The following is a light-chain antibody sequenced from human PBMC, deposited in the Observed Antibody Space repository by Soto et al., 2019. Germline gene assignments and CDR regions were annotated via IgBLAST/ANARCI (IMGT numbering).Light chain of an antibody. V-gene: IGKV3-15*01. CDR1: QGVGST. Sequence: IIMTQSPATLSVSPWERVTLSCRASQGVGSTLAWYRQQPGQAPRLLIYDAYIRASGVPARFSGSGSGTEFTLTISGLQSEDFAVYFCQHYKTWPLAFGGGTKVDIK. J-gene: IGKJ4*01. CDR2: DAY. CDR3: QHYKTWPLA.